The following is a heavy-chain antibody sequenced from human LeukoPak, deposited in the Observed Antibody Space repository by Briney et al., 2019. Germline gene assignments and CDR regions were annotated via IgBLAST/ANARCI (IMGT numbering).Heavy chain of an antibody. Sequence: SETLSLTCTVSGRSISSSSYYWGWIRQPPGKGLEWIGSIYYSGSTYYNPSLKSRVTISVDTSKNQFSLKLSSVTAADTAVYYCARHRMRWLQIYYFDYWGQGTLVTVSS. CDR3: ARHRMRWLQIYYFDY. V-gene: IGHV4-39*01. J-gene: IGHJ4*02. D-gene: IGHD5-24*01. CDR2: IYYSGST. CDR1: GRSISSSSYY.